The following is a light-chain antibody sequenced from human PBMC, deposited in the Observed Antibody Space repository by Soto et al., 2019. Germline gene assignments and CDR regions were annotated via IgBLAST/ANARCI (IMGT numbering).Light chain of an antibody. Sequence: DIQMTQSPSSLSASVGDRVTITCRASQSISSYLNWYQQKPGKAPKLLIYAASSLQSGVPSRFSGSGSGTDFTLTISSLQPEDFATYYCQEYNSYSWTFGQGSKVGIK. CDR2: AAS. J-gene: IGKJ1*01. V-gene: IGKV1-39*01. CDR3: QEYNSYSWT. CDR1: QSISSY.